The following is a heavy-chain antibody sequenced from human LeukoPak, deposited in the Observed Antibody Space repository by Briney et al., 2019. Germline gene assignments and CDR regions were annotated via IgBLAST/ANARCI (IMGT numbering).Heavy chain of an antibody. J-gene: IGHJ4*02. V-gene: IGHV4-39*01. D-gene: IGHD2-21*01. CDR3: ARCGGRYFDY. Sequence: PSETLSLTCTVSGGSISSTTYYWGWIRQPPGKGLEWIGSIYYSGSTYYNPSLKSRVTISVDTSKNQFSLKLNSVTAADTAVYYCARCGGRYFDYWGQGTLVTVSS. CDR2: IYYSGST. CDR1: GGSISSTTYY.